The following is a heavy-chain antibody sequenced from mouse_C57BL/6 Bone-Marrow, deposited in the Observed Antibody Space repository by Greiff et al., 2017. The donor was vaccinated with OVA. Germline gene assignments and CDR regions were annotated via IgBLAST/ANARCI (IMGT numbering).Heavy chain of an antibody. V-gene: IGHV1-85*01. CDR1: GYTFTSYD. CDR2: IYPRDGST. D-gene: IGHD2-1*01. Sequence: VKLQESGPELVKPGASVKLSCKASGYTFTSYDINWVKQRPGQGLEWIGWIYPRDGSTKYNEKFKGKATLTVDTSSSTAYMELHSLTSEDSAVYFCARLYYGNPPWYFDVWGTGTTVTVSS. CDR3: ARLYYGNPPWYFDV. J-gene: IGHJ1*03.